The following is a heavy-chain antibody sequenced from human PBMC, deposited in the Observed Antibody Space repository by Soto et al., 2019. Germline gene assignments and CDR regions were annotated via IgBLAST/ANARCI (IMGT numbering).Heavy chain of an antibody. D-gene: IGHD3-3*01. CDR3: ARGPPSLLRFLEWLLPYMDV. J-gene: IGHJ6*02. V-gene: IGHV1-46*01. Sequence: GASVKVSCKASGYTFTSYYMHWVRQAPGQGVERMGIINPSGGSTSYAQKFQGRVTMTRDTSTSTVYMELSSLRSEDTAVYYCARGPPSLLRFLEWLLPYMDVWGQGTTVTVSS. CDR2: INPSGGST. CDR1: GYTFTSYY.